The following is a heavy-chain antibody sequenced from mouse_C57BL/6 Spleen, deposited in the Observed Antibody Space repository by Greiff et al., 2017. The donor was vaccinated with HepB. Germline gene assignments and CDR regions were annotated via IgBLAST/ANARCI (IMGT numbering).Heavy chain of an antibody. J-gene: IGHJ1*03. V-gene: IGHV1-64*01. Sequence: VQLQQPGAELVKPGASVKLSCKASGYTFTSYWMHWVKQRPGQGLEWIGMIHPNSGSTNYNEKFKSKATLTVDKSSSTAYMQLSSLTSEDSAVYYCARGGYYGNIWYFDVWGTGTTVTVSS. CDR2: IHPNSGST. CDR1: GYTFTSYW. CDR3: ARGGYYGNIWYFDV. D-gene: IGHD2-1*01.